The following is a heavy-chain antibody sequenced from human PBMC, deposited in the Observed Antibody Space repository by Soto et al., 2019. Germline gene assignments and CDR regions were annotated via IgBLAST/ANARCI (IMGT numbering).Heavy chain of an antibody. CDR1: GGSISSGDYY. V-gene: IGHV4-30-4*01. Sequence: SETLSLTCTVSGGSISSGDYYWSWIRQPPGKGLEWIGYIYYSGSTYYNPSLKSRVTISVDTSKNQFSLKLSSVTAADTAVYYCAGEIGGYSYGYDYWGQGTLVTVSS. J-gene: IGHJ4*02. CDR2: IYYSGST. D-gene: IGHD5-18*01. CDR3: AGEIGGYSYGYDY.